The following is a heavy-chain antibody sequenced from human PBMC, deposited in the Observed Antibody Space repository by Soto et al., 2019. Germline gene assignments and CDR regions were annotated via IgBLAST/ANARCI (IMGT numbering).Heavy chain of an antibody. D-gene: IGHD3-3*01. V-gene: IGHV4-34*01. J-gene: IGHJ5*02. CDR3: ARYAYFTIFGVPRRYWFDP. CDR1: GGSFSGYY. CDR2: INHSGST. Sequence: SETLSLTCAVYGGSFSGYYWSWIRQPPGKGLEWIGEINHSGSTNYNPSLKSRVTISVDTSKNQFSLKLSSVTAADTAVYYCARYAYFTIFGVPRRYWFDPWGQGTLVTVSS.